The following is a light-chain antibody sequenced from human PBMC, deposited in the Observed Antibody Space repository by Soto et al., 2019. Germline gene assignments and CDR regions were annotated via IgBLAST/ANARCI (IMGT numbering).Light chain of an antibody. J-gene: IGKJ4*01. CDR3: QQSYSTPLT. V-gene: IGKV1-39*01. CDR1: QSVSSY. Sequence: DIQMTQSPSSLSASVGDRVTLTCRASQSVSSYLNWYQQKPGKAPKLLIYAASSLQSGVPSRFSGSGSGTDFTLNISSLQPEDFATYYCQQSYSTPLTFGGGTKVEIK. CDR2: AAS.